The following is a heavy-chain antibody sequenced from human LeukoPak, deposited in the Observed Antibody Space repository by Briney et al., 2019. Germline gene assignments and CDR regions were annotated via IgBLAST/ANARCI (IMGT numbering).Heavy chain of an antibody. CDR3: AKDRVVRGDQLFDY. CDR1: GFAFDTYS. Sequence: GGSLTLSCAASGFAFDTYSMTWVRQAPGKGLEWVSSISSWSSFIYSADSVTGRFTISRDNSKNMLYLQMNSLRGEDTAVYYCAKDRVVRGDQLFDYWGQGTMVTVSS. CDR2: ISSWSSFI. D-gene: IGHD3-10*01. V-gene: IGHV3-21*04. J-gene: IGHJ4*02.